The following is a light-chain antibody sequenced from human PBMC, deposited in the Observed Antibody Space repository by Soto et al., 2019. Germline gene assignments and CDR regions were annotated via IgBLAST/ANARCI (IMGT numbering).Light chain of an antibody. J-gene: IGKJ3*01. Sequence: DIQMTQSPSSLSASVGDRVTITCQASQDISNYLNWYQQKPGKAPKLLIYDASNLETGVPSRFSGSGSGTDFTFTISRLQPEDFGTYYCQQYDNLFTVGPGTKVDI. CDR3: QQYDNLFT. CDR2: DAS. V-gene: IGKV1-33*01. CDR1: QDISNY.